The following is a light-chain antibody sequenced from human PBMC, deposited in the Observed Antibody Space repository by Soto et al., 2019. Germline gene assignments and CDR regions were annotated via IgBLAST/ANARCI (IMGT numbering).Light chain of an antibody. V-gene: IGKV1-5*03. J-gene: IGKJ2*01. CDR3: QQYDRFPYT. CDR2: KAS. Sequence: DIQMTQSPSTRSASIGDTVIITCRASQSINSWLAWYQQKPGKAPKLLIHKASTLESGVPSRFSGSKSGTEFTLTISSLQPDDFATFYCQQYDRFPYTFGQGTKLEIK. CDR1: QSINSW.